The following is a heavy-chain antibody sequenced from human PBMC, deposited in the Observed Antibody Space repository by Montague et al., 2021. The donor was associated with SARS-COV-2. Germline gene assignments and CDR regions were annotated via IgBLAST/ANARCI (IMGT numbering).Heavy chain of an antibody. D-gene: IGHD1-14*01. Sequence: SLRLSCAASGFTFTNYGMNWVRRAPGKGLESVAGISGFGGGTYYSDSVKGRFTISRATSNSTLFLQMDGLRAEDTALYYCAKSFSGTRNWFDIWGQGTLVTVSS. CDR1: GFTFTNYG. CDR3: AKSFSGTRNWFDI. CDR2: ISGFGGGT. V-gene: IGHV3-23*01. J-gene: IGHJ5*02.